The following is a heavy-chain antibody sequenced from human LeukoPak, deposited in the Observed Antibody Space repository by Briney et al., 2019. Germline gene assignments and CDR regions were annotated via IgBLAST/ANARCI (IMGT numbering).Heavy chain of an antibody. CDR2: ISYDGSNK. V-gene: IGHV3-30*04. J-gene: IGHJ4*02. Sequence: GGSLRLSCAASGFTFSSYAIHWVRQAPGKGLEWVAVISYDGSNKYYADSVKGRFTISRDNSKNTLHLQMNSLRAEDTAVYYCAKAHSSGWSTFDCWGQGTLVTVSS. CDR3: AKAHSSGWSTFDC. CDR1: GFTFSSYA. D-gene: IGHD6-19*01.